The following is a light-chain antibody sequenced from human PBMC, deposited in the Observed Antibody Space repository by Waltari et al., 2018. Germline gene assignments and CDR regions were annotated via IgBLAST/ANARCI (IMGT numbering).Light chain of an antibody. CDR2: RDH. CDR1: ISTLGTNY. J-gene: IGLJ3*02. CDR3: ASWDDSLSVGV. Sequence: QSVLTPPPSASGPPGQRVTISCSGSISTLGTNYVYWYQQFPGTAPKLLIQRDHQRPSGVPDRFAGSKSGTSASLAISGLRSEDEADYYCASWDDSLSVGVFGGGTKLTVL. V-gene: IGLV1-47*01.